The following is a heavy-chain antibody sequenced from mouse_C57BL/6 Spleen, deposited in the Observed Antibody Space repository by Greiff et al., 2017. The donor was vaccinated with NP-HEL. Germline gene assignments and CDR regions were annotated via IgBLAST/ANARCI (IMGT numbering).Heavy chain of an antibody. Sequence: VQLQQSGAELVRPGASVTLSCKASGYTFTDYEMHWVKQTPVHGLEWIGAIDPETGGTAYNQKFKGKAILTADKSSSTAYMELRSLTSEDSAVYYCTRYEITTGVAPFDYWGQGTTLTVSS. CDR3: TRYEITTGVAPFDY. CDR2: IDPETGGT. D-gene: IGHD1-1*01. J-gene: IGHJ2*01. V-gene: IGHV1-15*01. CDR1: GYTFTDYE.